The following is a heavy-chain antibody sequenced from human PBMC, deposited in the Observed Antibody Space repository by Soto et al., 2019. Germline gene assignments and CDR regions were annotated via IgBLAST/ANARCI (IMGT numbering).Heavy chain of an antibody. CDR3: ARSYDSSGYYYYY. CDR1: GYTFTCHY. Sequence: GASVKVSFKASGYTFTCHYMPWVLQAPGQGVEWMGWINPNSGGPNYAQKFQGWVTMTRDTSISTAYMELSRLRSDDTAVYYCARSYDSSGYYYYYWGQGTLVTVSS. V-gene: IGHV1-2*04. CDR2: INPNSGGP. J-gene: IGHJ4*02. D-gene: IGHD3-22*01.